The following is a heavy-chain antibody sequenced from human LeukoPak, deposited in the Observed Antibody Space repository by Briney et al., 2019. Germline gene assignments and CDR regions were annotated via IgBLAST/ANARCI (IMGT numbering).Heavy chain of an antibody. CDR3: ARESDEFLAY. CDR1: GFTVSSNY. CDR2: FYSGGST. V-gene: IGHV3-53*05. J-gene: IGHJ4*02. D-gene: IGHD2/OR15-2a*01. Sequence: PGESLRLSCAASGFTVSSNYMSWVRQAPGKGLEWVSVFYSGGSTYYADSVKGRFTISRDNSKNTLYLQMNSLRAEDTAVYYCARESDEFLAYWGQGTLVTVSS.